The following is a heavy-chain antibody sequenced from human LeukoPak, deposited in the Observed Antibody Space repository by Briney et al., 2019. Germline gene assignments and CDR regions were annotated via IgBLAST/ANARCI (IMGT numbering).Heavy chain of an antibody. D-gene: IGHD1-26*01. CDR2: ISYNGGDT. J-gene: IGHJ4*02. CDR3: SRVGAYSWRHLPPPPSLARFYY. Sequence: PGGSLRLSCAASGFTFSSFAMHWVRQAPGKGLEWVAAISYNGGDTFHAESVKGRFTISRDNSRTTLFLQMNTLRPEDTAVYHCSRVGAYSWRHLPPPPSLARFYYWGQGTPVTVSS. CDR1: GFTFSSFA. V-gene: IGHV3-30*01.